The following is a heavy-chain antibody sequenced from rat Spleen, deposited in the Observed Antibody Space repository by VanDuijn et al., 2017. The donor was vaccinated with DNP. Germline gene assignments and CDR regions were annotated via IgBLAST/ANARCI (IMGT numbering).Heavy chain of an antibody. CDR1: GFTFNNYW. J-gene: IGHJ2*01. Sequence: EVQLVESGGGPVQPGRSLKLSCVASGFTFNNYWMTWLRQAPGKGLEWVASITNAGGNIYYSDSVKGRFTISRDNAQNTLYLQMNSLRSEDTATYYCTRDPDYWGQGVMVTVSS. CDR2: ITNAGGNI. CDR3: TRDPDY. V-gene: IGHV5-31*01.